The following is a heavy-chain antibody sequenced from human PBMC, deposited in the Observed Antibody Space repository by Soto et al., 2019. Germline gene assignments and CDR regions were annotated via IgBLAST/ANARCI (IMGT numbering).Heavy chain of an antibody. V-gene: IGHV4-61*01. CDR2: IYYSGRT. CDR3: ARTEGITMIVDALDY. J-gene: IGHJ4*02. Sequence: KPSETLSLTCTVSGGSVSSGSYYWSWIRQPPGKGLEWIGYIYYSGRTNYNPSLNSRVTISVDTSKSQFSLKLSYVTAADTAVYYFARTEGITMIVDALDYWGQGTLVTVSS. CDR1: GGSVSSGSYY. D-gene: IGHD3-22*01.